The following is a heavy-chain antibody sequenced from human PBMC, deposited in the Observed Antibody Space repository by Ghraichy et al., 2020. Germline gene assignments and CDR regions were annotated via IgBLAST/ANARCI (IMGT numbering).Heavy chain of an antibody. CDR1: GGTFGNFA. V-gene: IGHV1-69*04. Sequence: SVKVSCKASGGTFGNFAIHWVRQARGHGLEWMGRILPVVDRANYAHNFQDRVSITADTSTSTAYMELSSLRSDDTAVYFCERDPPSVPSPVPADYWGQGTLVTVSS. CDR2: ILPVVDRA. J-gene: IGHJ4*02. CDR3: ERDPPSVPSPVPADY. D-gene: IGHD2-2*01.